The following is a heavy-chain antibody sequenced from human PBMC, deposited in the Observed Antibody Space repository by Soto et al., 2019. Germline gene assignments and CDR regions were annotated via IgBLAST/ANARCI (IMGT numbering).Heavy chain of an antibody. V-gene: IGHV3-23*01. CDR2: ISGSGGST. Sequence: GGSLRLSCAASGFTFSSYAMSWVRQAPGKGLEWVSAISGSGGSTYYADSVKGRFTISSDNSKNTLYLQMSSLRAEDTAVYYCAKFRGRGYCSSTSCSDDYWGQGTLVTVSS. J-gene: IGHJ4*02. CDR1: GFTFSSYA. CDR3: AKFRGRGYCSSTSCSDDY. D-gene: IGHD2-2*01.